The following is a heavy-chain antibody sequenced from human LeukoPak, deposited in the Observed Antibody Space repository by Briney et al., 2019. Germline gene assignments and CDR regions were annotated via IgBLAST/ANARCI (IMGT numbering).Heavy chain of an antibody. V-gene: IGHV3-23*01. Sequence: GGSLRLSCAASGFTFSSYAMSWVRQAPGKGLVWVSAFSGSGGSTYYADSVKGRFIISRDNSKNTLYLQMNSLRAEDTAVYYCARDGDYDYVWGSYRYTYKGYFDYWGQGTLVTVSS. CDR1: GFTFSSYA. CDR2: FSGSGGST. CDR3: ARDGDYDYVWGSYRYTYKGYFDY. D-gene: IGHD3-16*02. J-gene: IGHJ4*02.